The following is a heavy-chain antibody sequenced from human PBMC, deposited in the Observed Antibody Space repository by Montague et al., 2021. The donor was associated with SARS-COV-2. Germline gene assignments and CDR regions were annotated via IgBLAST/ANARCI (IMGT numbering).Heavy chain of an antibody. CDR2: INWNGGST. Sequence: SLRLSCAASGFTFDDYDMSWVRQAPGKGLEWVSDINWNGGSTGYADSVKGRFTISRDNAKNSLYLQMNSLSAEDTALYYCARLAATGPGWFDPWGQGTLVTVSS. CDR3: ARLAATGPGWFDP. D-gene: IGHD6-13*01. J-gene: IGHJ5*02. CDR1: GFTFDDYD. V-gene: IGHV3-20*04.